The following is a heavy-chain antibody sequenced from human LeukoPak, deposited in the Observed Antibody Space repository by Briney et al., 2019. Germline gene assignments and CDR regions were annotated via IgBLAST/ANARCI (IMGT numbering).Heavy chain of an antibody. CDR1: GFTFSSYS. D-gene: IGHD6-6*01. V-gene: IGHV3-21*01. Sequence: GGSLRLSCAASGFTFSSYSMNWVRQAPGKGLEWVSSISSSSSYIYYADSVKGRFTISRDNAKTSLYLQMNSLGAEDTAVYYCARIKKELVWTALDYWGQGTLVTVSS. J-gene: IGHJ4*02. CDR2: ISSSSSYI. CDR3: ARIKKELVWTALDY.